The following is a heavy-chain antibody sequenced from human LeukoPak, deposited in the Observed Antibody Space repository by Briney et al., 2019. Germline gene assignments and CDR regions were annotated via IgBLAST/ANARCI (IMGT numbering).Heavy chain of an antibody. CDR2: IYYSGST. J-gene: IGHJ3*02. Sequence: SETLSLTCTVSGGSLSSGDYYWSWIRQPPGKGLEWIGYIYYSGSTYYNPSLKSRVTISVDTSKNQFSLKLSSVTAADTAVYYCASYHYGDPMHDAFDIWGQGTMVTVSS. D-gene: IGHD4-17*01. V-gene: IGHV4-30-4*01. CDR3: ASYHYGDPMHDAFDI. CDR1: GGSLSSGDYY.